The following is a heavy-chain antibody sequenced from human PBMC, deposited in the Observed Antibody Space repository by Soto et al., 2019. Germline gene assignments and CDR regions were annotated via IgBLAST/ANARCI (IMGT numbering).Heavy chain of an antibody. Sequence: QVQLVESGGGVVQPGRSLRLSCAASGFNFNNYGMHWVRQAPGKGLEWVAVIWNDGNGYYYANSVKGRFTFSRDNSKNTLYLQMSILRAEAAAVYYSARRQISPPTRGAAAARGGMDVWGQGTTVTVSS. J-gene: IGHJ6*02. CDR3: ARRQISPPTRGAAAARGGMDV. CDR2: IWNDGNGY. CDR1: GFNFNNYG. V-gene: IGHV3-33*01. D-gene: IGHD6-13*01.